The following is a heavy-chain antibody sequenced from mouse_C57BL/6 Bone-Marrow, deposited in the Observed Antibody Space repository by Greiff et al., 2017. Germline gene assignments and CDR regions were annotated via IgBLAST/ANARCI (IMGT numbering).Heavy chain of an antibody. CDR2: IDPENGDT. CDR3: TTGGLGY. D-gene: IGHD2-13*01. CDR1: GFNIKDDY. Sequence: EVQVVESGAELVRPGASVKLSCTASGFNIKDDYMHWVKQRPEQGLEWIGWIDPENGDTEYASKFQGKATITADTSSNTAYLQLSSLTSEDTAVYYCTTGGLGYWGQGTTLTVSS. J-gene: IGHJ2*01. V-gene: IGHV14-4*01.